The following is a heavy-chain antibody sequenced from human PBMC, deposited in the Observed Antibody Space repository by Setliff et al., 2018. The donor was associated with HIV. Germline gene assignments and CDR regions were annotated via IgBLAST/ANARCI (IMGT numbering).Heavy chain of an antibody. Sequence: KTSETLSLTCAVSGYSISSGYYWGWIRQPPGKGLEWVGSIFHSGGIYYNPSLKSRVTISGDTSKNKRSLKLTSVTAADTAVYYCARHLQAFDIWGHGTMVTVSS. J-gene: IGHJ3*02. V-gene: IGHV4-38-2*01. D-gene: IGHD1-1*01. CDR1: GYSISSGYY. CDR2: IFHSGGI. CDR3: ARHLQAFDI.